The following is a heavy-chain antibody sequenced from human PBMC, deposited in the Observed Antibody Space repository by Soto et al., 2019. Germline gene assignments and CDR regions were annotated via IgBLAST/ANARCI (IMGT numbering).Heavy chain of an antibody. V-gene: IGHV4-31*03. CDR2: IYYSGST. CDR1: GGSISSGGYY. D-gene: IGHD2-2*01. CDR3: ARGARFVPAAPAHFDY. J-gene: IGHJ4*02. Sequence: SETLSLTCTVSGGSISSGGYYWSWIRQHPGKGLEWIGYIYYSGSTYYNPSLKSRVTISVDTSKNQFSLKLSSVTAADTAVYYWARGARFVPAAPAHFDYWGQGTLVTVSS.